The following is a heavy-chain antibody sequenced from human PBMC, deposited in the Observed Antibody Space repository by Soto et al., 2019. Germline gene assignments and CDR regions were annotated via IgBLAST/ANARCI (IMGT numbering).Heavy chain of an antibody. Sequence: QMQLVQSGPEVKKPGTSVKVSCKASGFTFTSSAVQWVRQARGQRLEWIGWIVVGSGNTNYAQKIQERVTITRDMATSTAYMELSSLRSEDTAVYYCAALWFGELFQPVDGMDVWGQGTTVTVSS. CDR1: GFTFTSSA. J-gene: IGHJ6*02. D-gene: IGHD3-10*01. V-gene: IGHV1-58*01. CDR2: IVVGSGNT. CDR3: AALWFGELFQPVDGMDV.